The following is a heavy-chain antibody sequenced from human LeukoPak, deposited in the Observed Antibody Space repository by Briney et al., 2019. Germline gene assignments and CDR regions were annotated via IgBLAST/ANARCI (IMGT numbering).Heavy chain of an antibody. D-gene: IGHD3-9*01. CDR3: ARAPVGYDILPSSFDY. CDR1: GGSFSGYY. J-gene: IGHJ4*02. Sequence: SETLSLTCAVYGGSFSGYYCSWIRQPPRKGLDWIGEINHSGSTNYNPSLKSQVTISVDTSKNQFSLKLSSVTAADTAVYYCARAPVGYDILPSSFDYWGQGTLVTVSS. V-gene: IGHV4-34*01. CDR2: INHSGST.